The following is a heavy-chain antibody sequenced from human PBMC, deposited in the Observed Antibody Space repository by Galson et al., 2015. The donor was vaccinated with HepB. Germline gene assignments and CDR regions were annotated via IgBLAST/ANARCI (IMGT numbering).Heavy chain of an antibody. D-gene: IGHD1-26*01. Sequence: SVKVSCKASGGTFSSYAISWVRQAPGQGLEWMGGIIPIFGTANYAQKVQGRVTITADESTSTAYLELSSLRSEDTAVYYCARSPAGGSHPNGGDSWGQGTLGPVSS. CDR3: ARSPAGGSHPNGGDS. CDR2: IIPIFGTA. CDR1: GGTFSSYA. V-gene: IGHV1-69*13. J-gene: IGHJ4*02.